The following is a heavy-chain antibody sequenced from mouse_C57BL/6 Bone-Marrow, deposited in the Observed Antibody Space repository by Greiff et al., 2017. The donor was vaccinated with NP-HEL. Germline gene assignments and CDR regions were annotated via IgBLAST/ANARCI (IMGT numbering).Heavy chain of an antibody. CDR1: GFTFSSYA. D-gene: IGHD2-5*01. Sequence: DVKLVESGGGLVKPGGSLKLSCAASGFTFSSYAMSWVRQTPEKRLEWVATISDGGSYTYYPDNVKGRFTISRDNAKNNLYLQMSHLKSEDTAMYYCARGSNYGHYYAMDYWGQGTSVTVSS. V-gene: IGHV5-4*03. J-gene: IGHJ4*01. CDR3: ARGSNYGHYYAMDY. CDR2: ISDGGSYT.